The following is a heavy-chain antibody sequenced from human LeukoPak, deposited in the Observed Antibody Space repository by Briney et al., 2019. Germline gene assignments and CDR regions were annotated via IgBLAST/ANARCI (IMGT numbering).Heavy chain of an antibody. V-gene: IGHV3-7*02. J-gene: IGHJ4*02. CDR1: GFTFSRFW. CDR3: ARRGGNDYGGYLMAAFDY. D-gene: IGHD4-17*01. Sequence: GGSLRLSCAASGFTFSRFWMSWVRQAPGKGLEWVANIKQDGSEKYYVDSVKGRFTISRDNAKNSLYLQMNSLRAEDTAVYYCARRGGNDYGGYLMAAFDYWGQGTLVTVSS. CDR2: IKQDGSEK.